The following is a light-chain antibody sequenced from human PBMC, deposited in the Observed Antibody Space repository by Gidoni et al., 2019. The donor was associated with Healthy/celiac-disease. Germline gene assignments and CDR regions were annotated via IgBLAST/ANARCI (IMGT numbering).Light chain of an antibody. J-gene: IGKJ2*01. Sequence: IVMPPSPSTLSVSPGERATLSCRASQSVNSNLSWYQQKPGQAPRLLIYGASTRATGIPARFSGSGSGTEFTLTISSLQSEDFAVYYCQQYNNWPPTFXQXTKLEIK. V-gene: IGKV3-15*01. CDR1: QSVNSN. CDR2: GAS. CDR3: QQYNNWPPT.